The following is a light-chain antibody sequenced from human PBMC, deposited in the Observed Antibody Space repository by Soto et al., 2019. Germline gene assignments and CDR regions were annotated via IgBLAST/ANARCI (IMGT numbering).Light chain of an antibody. CDR1: QSVSSSY. CDR2: GAS. J-gene: IGKJ4*01. Sequence: EIVLTQSPGTLSLSPGKRATLSCRASQSVSSSYLAWYQQKPGQAPRLLIYGASGRATGIPDRFSGSGSGTDFTLTISRLEPEDFAVYYCQQYGSSPPLTFGGGTKVEIK. V-gene: IGKV3-20*01. CDR3: QQYGSSPPLT.